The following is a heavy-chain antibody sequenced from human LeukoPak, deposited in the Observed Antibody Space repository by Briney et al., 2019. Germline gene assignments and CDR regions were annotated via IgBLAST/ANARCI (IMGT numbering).Heavy chain of an antibody. V-gene: IGHV3-21*01. CDR1: GFTFSSYS. J-gene: IGHJ1*01. Sequence: PGGSLRLSCAASGFTFSSYSMNWVRQAPGKGLEWVSSISSSSSYIYYTDSLKGRFTISRDNAKNSLYLQMNSLRAEDTAVYYCAKDGRYCTAWGQGTLVTVSS. D-gene: IGHD2-8*01. CDR3: AKDGRYCTA. CDR2: ISSSSSYI.